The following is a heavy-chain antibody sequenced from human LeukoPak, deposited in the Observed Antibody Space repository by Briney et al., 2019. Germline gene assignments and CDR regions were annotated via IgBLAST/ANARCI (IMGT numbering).Heavy chain of an antibody. CDR1: GGTFSSYA. V-gene: IGHV1-69*06. J-gene: IGHJ4*02. Sequence: SVKVSCKASGGTFSSYAISWVRQAPGQGLEWMGGIIPIFGTANYAQKFQGRVTITADKSTSTAYMELSSLRSEDTAVYYCARQHSSGWLQAIDYWGQGTLVTVSS. CDR2: IIPIFGTA. D-gene: IGHD6-19*01. CDR3: ARQHSSGWLQAIDY.